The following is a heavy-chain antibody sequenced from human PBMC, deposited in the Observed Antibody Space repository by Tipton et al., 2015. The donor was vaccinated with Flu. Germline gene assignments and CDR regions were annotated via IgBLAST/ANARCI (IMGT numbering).Heavy chain of an antibody. CDR3: ARDLDGYNGHDY. CDR2: IYHSGST. J-gene: IGHJ4*02. V-gene: IGHV4-31*03. Sequence: TLSLTCSVSGASISSGGYYWSWIRQHPGKGLEWLGYIYHSGSTYYNPSLKSRVTISVDTSNNQFALKLRSVTAADTAVYYCARDLDGYNGHDYWGQGALVTVSS. CDR1: GASISSGGYY. D-gene: IGHD5-24*01.